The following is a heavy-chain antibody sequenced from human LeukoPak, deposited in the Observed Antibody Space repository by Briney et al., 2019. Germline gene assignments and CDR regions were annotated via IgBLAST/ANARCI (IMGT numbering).Heavy chain of an antibody. V-gene: IGHV3-48*02. Sequence: GGSLRLSCAASGFTFSYYSMNWVRQAPGKGLEWVSYISSSSKTIYYADSVKGRFTISRDNAKRSLDLQMNSLRDEDTAVYYCARDHRSGSGSGTQANDYWGQGTLVTVSS. CDR3: ARDHRSGSGSGTQANDY. J-gene: IGHJ4*02. CDR1: GFTFSYYS. CDR2: ISSSSKTI. D-gene: IGHD3-10*01.